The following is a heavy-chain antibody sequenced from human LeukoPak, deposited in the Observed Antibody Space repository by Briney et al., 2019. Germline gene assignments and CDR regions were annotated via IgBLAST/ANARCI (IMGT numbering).Heavy chain of an antibody. V-gene: IGHV5-51*01. Sequence: GESLKISCQASGYTFTSYWIGWVRQMPGKGLECMGIIYPDDSDTTYSPSFQGQVTISADKSFSTAYLQWSSLKASDTAIYYCARLGGNTYYFGSASYPNWYFDLWGRGTLVTVSS. CDR2: IYPDDSDT. CDR3: ARLGGNTYYFGSASYPNWYFDL. CDR1: GYTFTSYW. D-gene: IGHD3-10*01. J-gene: IGHJ2*01.